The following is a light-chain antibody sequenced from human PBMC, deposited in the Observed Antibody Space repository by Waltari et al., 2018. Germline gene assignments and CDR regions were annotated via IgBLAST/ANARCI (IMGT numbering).Light chain of an antibody. CDR2: DTS. CDR1: QSVSSY. V-gene: IGKV3-11*01. Sequence: EIVLTQSPATLSLPPGERATLSCRASQSVSSYLAWYQQKPGQAPRLLIYDTSNRATGIPARFSGSGSGTDFTLTISSLEPEDFAVYYCQQRSIWPLTFGGGTKVEIK. CDR3: QQRSIWPLT. J-gene: IGKJ4*01.